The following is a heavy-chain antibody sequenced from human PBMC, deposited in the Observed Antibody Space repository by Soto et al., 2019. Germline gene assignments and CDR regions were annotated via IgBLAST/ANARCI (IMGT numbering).Heavy chain of an antibody. D-gene: IGHD2-8*02. CDR2: ISDSGTTI. J-gene: IGHJ3*01. V-gene: IGHV3-48*03. CDR1: GFIFSNYE. CDR3: VKEYCTGGTCFDAFDL. Sequence: ELQLVESGGGLVQPGGSLTLSCAASGFIFSNYEVDWVRQAPGKGLEWISYISDSGTTIYYAASVKGRFTISRDDAKNSLYLQMSNLRAEDTAVYFCVKEYCTGGTCFDAFDLWGQGTMVTVSS.